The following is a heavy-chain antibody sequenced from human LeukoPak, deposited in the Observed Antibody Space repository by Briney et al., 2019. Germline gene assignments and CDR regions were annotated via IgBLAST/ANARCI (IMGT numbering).Heavy chain of an antibody. CDR3: ARGRSYYDFWSGYYSPRDVNTATYY. CDR1: GGSFSGYY. D-gene: IGHD3-3*01. V-gene: IGHV4-34*01. Sequence: SETLSLTCAVYGGSFSGYYWSWIRQPPGKGLEWIGEINHSGSTNYNPSLKSRVTISVDTSKNQFSLKLSSVTAADTAVYYRARGRSYYDFWSGYYSPRDVNTATYYWGQGTLVTVSS. CDR2: INHSGST. J-gene: IGHJ4*02.